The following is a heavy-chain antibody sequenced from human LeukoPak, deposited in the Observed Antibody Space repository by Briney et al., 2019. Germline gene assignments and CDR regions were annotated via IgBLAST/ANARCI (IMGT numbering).Heavy chain of an antibody. CDR3: ARLFDFWSGSYWYFDL. J-gene: IGHJ2*01. D-gene: IGHD3-3*01. Sequence: PSETLSLTCDVYGGSSSGYYWSWIRQPPGKGLEWIGEFTRDGNTNYNPSLKSRVTISVDTSRNQFSLKVNSVTAADTAVYYCARLFDFWSGSYWYFDLWGRGTLVTVSS. CDR2: FTRDGNT. V-gene: IGHV4-34*01. CDR1: GGSSSGYY.